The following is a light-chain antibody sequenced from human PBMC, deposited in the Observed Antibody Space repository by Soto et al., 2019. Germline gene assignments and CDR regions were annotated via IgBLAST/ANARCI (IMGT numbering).Light chain of an antibody. J-gene: IGLJ1*01. CDR1: SSDLGSYNL. CDR3: CSYAGSSTYV. CDR2: EGT. V-gene: IGLV2-23*01. Sequence: QSALTQPSSVSGSPGQSISISCTGTSSDLGSYNLVSWYQQRPGKAPKLMICEGTKRPSGVSNRFSGSKSGNTASLTISGLQVDDEADYYCCSYAGSSTYVFGTGTKLTAL.